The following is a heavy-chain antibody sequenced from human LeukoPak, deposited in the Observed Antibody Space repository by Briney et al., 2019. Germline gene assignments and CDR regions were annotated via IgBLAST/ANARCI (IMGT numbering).Heavy chain of an antibody. CDR3: ARMAYCSGGRCMSFFDP. CDR1: GGTPNDYA. J-gene: IGHJ5*02. Sequence: SVKVSCKASGGTPNDYAITWVRQAPGQGLEWLGGIIPDFGITKYAQNFQDRVTITADESTSTAYMELSRLRSEDTAIYYCARMAYCSGGRCMSFFDPWGQGTLVTVSS. V-gene: IGHV1-69*13. CDR2: IIPDFGIT. D-gene: IGHD2-15*01.